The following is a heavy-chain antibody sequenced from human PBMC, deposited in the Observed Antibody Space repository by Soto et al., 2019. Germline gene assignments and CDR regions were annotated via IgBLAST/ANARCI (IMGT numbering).Heavy chain of an antibody. Sequence: ASVKVSCKSSGYTFTDYYMHWVRQAPGQGLEWMGIIHPSGTSTTYAQKFQGRVTMTRDTSTSTLYMELSSLSSEDTAVYYCARVGDPLQVNLSYGMDVWGQGTTVTVSS. V-gene: IGHV1-46*01. CDR3: ARVGDPLQVNLSYGMDV. CDR1: GYTFTDYY. CDR2: IHPSGTST. J-gene: IGHJ6*02. D-gene: IGHD4-4*01.